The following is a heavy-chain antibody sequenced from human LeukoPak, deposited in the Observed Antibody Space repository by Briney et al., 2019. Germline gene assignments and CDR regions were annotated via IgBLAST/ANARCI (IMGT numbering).Heavy chain of an antibody. V-gene: IGHV4-34*01. D-gene: IGHD1-26*01. CDR3: ARRLVGATCDY. CDR1: GVSFSGYY. J-gene: IGHJ4*02. Sequence: SETLSLTCAVYGVSFSGYYWSWIRQPPGKGLEWIGEINHSGSTNYNPSLKSRVTISVDTSKNQFSLKLSSVTAADTAVYYCARRLVGATCDYWGQGTLVTVSS. CDR2: INHSGST.